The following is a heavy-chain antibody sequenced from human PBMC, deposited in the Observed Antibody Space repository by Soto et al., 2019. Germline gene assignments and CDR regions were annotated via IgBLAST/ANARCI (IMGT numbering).Heavy chain of an antibody. J-gene: IGHJ4*02. Sequence: SVKVSCKASGGTFSSYAISWVRQAPGQGLEWMGGIIPIFGTANYAQKFQGRVTITADESTSTAYMELSSLRSEDTAVYYCARERGGYSYYFDYWGQGTLVTAPQ. V-gene: IGHV1-69*13. CDR2: IIPIFGTA. CDR3: ARERGGYSYYFDY. D-gene: IGHD3-22*01. CDR1: GGTFSSYA.